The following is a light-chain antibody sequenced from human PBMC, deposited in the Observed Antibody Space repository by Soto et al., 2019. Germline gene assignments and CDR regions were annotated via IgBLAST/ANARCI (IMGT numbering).Light chain of an antibody. CDR3: QHYYSYPYT. V-gene: IGKV1-5*01. CDR1: QIIGSS. CDR2: DAS. Sequence: DIPMTQSPSTLSASVGDRVTITCRASQIIGSSLAWYQQKPGQAPKLLIYDASTLRSGVPSRFSGSESGAEFTLTISSLQPDDSATYYCQHYYSYPYTFGQGTKLEIK. J-gene: IGKJ2*01.